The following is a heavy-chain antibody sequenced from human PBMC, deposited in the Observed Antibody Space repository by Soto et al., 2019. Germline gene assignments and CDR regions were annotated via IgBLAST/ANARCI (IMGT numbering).Heavy chain of an antibody. CDR3: ARPRWLQPIFDY. Sequence: QVQLQQWGAGLLKPSETLSLTCAVYGGSFSGYYWSWIRQPPGKGLEWIGEINHSGSTNYNPSLKSRVTISVDTSKNQFSLKLSSATAADTAVYYCARPRWLQPIFDYWGQGTLVTVSS. CDR2: INHSGST. V-gene: IGHV4-34*01. J-gene: IGHJ4*02. D-gene: IGHD5-12*01. CDR1: GGSFSGYY.